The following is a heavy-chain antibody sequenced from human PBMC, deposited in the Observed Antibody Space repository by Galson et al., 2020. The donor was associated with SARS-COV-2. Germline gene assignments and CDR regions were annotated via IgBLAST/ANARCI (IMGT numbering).Heavy chain of an antibody. CDR1: GDSISDSIYY. CDR3: ARVACGSGIHWFDP. V-gene: IGHV4-39*07. J-gene: IGHJ5*02. D-gene: IGHD3-10*01. Sequence: ASETLSLTCTVSGDSISDSIYYWGWARQSPGKGLEWMGTIYYRGSTHYNPSLKGRVTISIDTSKNQFSLKLTSVTAADTAVYYCARVACGSGIHWFDPWGRGTLVIVSS. CDR2: IYYRGST.